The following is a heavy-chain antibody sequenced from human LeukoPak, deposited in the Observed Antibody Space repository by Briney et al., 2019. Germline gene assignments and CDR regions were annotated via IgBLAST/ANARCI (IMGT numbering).Heavy chain of an antibody. CDR3: ARALLICDFWSDTPLWFDP. D-gene: IGHD3-3*01. Sequence: ASVKVPCKASGYTFTGYYMHWVRQAPGQGLEWMGWINPNSGGTNYAQKFQGRVTMTRDTSISTAYMELSRLRSDDTAVYYCARALLICDFWSDTPLWFDPWGQGTLVTVSS. CDR1: GYTFTGYY. J-gene: IGHJ5*02. V-gene: IGHV1-2*02. CDR2: INPNSGGT.